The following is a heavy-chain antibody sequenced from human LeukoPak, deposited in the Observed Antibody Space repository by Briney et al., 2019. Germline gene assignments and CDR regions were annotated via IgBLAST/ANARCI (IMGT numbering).Heavy chain of an antibody. CDR2: TWYDGSNK. J-gene: IGHJ3*01. V-gene: IGHV3-33*01. CDR1: GFTFSSYG. CDR3: VRDRDYAFDF. Sequence: GGSLRLSRAASGFTFSSYGMHWVRQAPGKGLEWVAVTWYDGSNKYYADSVKGRFTISRDNSKNTLYLQMNSLRAEDTAVYFCVRDRDYAFDFWGQGTMVTVSS.